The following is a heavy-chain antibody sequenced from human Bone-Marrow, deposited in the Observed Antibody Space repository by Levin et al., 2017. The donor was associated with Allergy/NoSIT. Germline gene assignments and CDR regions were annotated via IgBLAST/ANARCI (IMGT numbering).Heavy chain of an antibody. CDR1: GFTFSNAW. Sequence: GGSLRLSCAASGFTFSNAWMSWVRQAPGKGLEWVGRIKSKTDGGTTDYAAPVKGRFTISRDDSKNTLYLQMNSLKTEDTAVYYCTTVILGYCSGGSCYPRYWYYGMDVWGQGTTVTVSS. CDR3: TTVILGYCSGGSCYPRYWYYGMDV. D-gene: IGHD2-15*01. CDR2: IKSKTDGGTT. J-gene: IGHJ6*02. V-gene: IGHV3-15*01.